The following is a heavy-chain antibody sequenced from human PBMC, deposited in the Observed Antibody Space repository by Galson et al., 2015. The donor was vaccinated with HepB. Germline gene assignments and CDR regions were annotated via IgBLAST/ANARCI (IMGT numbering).Heavy chain of an antibody. CDR1: GYTFTSYG. CDR3: ARTRGPRPFGVVIRDHNWFDP. CDR2: ISAYNGNT. V-gene: IGHV1-18*01. Sequence: SVKVSCKASGYTFTSYGISWVRQAPGQGLEWMGWISAYNGNTNYAQKLQGRVTMTTDTSTSTAYMELRSLRSDDTAVYYCARTRGPRPFGVVIRDHNWFDPWGQGTLVTVSS. D-gene: IGHD3-3*01. J-gene: IGHJ5*02.